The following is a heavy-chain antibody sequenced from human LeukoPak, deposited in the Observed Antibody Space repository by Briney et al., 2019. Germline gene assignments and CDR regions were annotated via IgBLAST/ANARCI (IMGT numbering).Heavy chain of an antibody. J-gene: IGHJ4*02. CDR1: GFTFSSYA. CDR3: AKGDLD. CDR2: ISYDGSNK. V-gene: IGHV3-30-3*01. Sequence: PGGSLRLSCAASGFTFSSYAMHWVRQAPGKGLEWVAVISYDGSNKYYADSVKGRFTISRDNSKNTLYLQMNSLRAEDTAVYYCAKGDLDWGQGTLVTVSS.